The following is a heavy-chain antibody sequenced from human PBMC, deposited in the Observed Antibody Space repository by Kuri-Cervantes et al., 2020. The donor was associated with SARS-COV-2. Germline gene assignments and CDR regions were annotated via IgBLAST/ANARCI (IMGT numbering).Heavy chain of an antibody. Sequence: GGSLRLSCAASGFTFSSYGMHWVRQAPGKGLEWVAVIWYDGSNKYYADSVKGRFTISGDNSKNTVNLQMNSLRGEDTALYYCARAGYSTGWFPDWYFDLWGRGTLVTVSS. D-gene: IGHD6-19*01. CDR2: IWYDGSNK. J-gene: IGHJ2*01. CDR3: ARAGYSTGWFPDWYFDL. CDR1: GFTFSSYG. V-gene: IGHV3-33*08.